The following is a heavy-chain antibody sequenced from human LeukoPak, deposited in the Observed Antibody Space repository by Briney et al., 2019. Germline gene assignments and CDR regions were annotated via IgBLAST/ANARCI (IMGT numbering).Heavy chain of an antibody. Sequence: PSETLSLTCTVSGGSISSSSYYWSWIRQAPGKGLEWIGYIYYTGSTSHNPSLKSRVTMSLDASKNQFSLELNSVTPADTAVYYCARGGNYWPQWWFDPWGRGTLVSVSS. CDR3: ARGGNYWPQWWFDP. D-gene: IGHD1-26*01. J-gene: IGHJ5*02. CDR2: IYYTGST. V-gene: IGHV4-61*01. CDR1: GGSISSSSYY.